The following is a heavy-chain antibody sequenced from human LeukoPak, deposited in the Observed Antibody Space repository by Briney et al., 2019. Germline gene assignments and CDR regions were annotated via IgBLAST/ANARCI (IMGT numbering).Heavy chain of an antibody. J-gene: IGHJ6*03. Sequence: SETLSLTCAVSGGSISSGGYSWSWIRQPPGKGLEWIGYIYYSGSTYYNPSLKSRVTISVDTSKNQFSPKLSSVTAADTAVYYCARASDYYYYYMDVWGKGTTVTVSS. CDR3: ARASDYYYYYMDV. CDR2: IYYSGST. CDR1: GGSISSGGYS. V-gene: IGHV4-30-4*07.